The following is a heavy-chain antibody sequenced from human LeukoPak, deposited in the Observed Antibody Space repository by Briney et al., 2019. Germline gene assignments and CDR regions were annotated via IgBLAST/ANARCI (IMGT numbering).Heavy chain of an antibody. CDR1: GYTFTSYD. CDR2: MSPNSGKT. J-gene: IGHJ4*02. CDR3: ARAPPNWGYDY. D-gene: IGHD7-27*01. Sequence: ASVKVSCKASGYTFTSYDINWVRQATGQGLEWMGWMSPNSGKTGYAQKFQGRVTMTRSTPMSTAYMELSSLRSEDTAVYSWARAPPNWGYDYWGQGTLVTVSS. V-gene: IGHV1-8*01.